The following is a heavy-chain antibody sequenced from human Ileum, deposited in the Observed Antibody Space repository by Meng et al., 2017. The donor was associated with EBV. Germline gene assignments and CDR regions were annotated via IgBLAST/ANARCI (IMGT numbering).Heavy chain of an antibody. CDR1: ECFILMSNW. CDR2: IYYSGSP. CDR3: ARPSGYNQGY. J-gene: IGHJ4*02. V-gene: IGHV4/OR15-8*01. Sequence: PLPALALTMWEPSGPRSLFCLLLECFILMSNWRGWVHQPPVKGLELFGQIYYSGSPSHNPSLHSRVTMSVDKFKNQVPLNLNSVTAADTALHYCARPSGYNQGYWGQGTLVTVSS. D-gene: IGHD5-24*01.